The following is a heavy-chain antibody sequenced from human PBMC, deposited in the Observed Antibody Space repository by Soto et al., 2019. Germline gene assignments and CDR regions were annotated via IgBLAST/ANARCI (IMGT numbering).Heavy chain of an antibody. Sequence: QVQLVQSGAEVKKPGSSVKVSCKASGGTFSSYSINWVRQAPGQGLEWMGEIIPIFGTANYAQKFQGRVTITADEATSTAYMGLSSLRSEDTAVYYCARDGGWHSGGIDYWGQGTQVTVSS. J-gene: IGHJ4*02. CDR2: IIPIFGTA. D-gene: IGHD2-15*01. CDR3: ARDGGWHSGGIDY. V-gene: IGHV1-69*01. CDR1: GGTFSSYS.